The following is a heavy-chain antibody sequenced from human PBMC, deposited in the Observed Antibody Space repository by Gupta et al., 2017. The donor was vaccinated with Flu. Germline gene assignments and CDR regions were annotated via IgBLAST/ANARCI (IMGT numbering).Heavy chain of an antibody. Sequence: QVHLQQWGAGLLKASETLSLTCAVYGGSFSGYYWTWIRQPPGKGLEWIGEINHSGSTNYNPSLKSRVTISVDTSKNQFSLELSSVTAEDTAVYYCARSDVNYDFWSGYPKSLYYFDFWGQGTLVSVSS. J-gene: IGHJ4*02. V-gene: IGHV4-34*01. CDR1: GGSFSGYY. D-gene: IGHD3-3*01. CDR3: ARSDVNYDFWSGYPKSLYYFDF. CDR2: INHSGST.